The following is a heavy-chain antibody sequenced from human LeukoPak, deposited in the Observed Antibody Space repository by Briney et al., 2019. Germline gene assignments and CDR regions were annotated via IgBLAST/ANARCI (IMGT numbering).Heavy chain of an antibody. V-gene: IGHV3-23*01. J-gene: IGHJ4*02. CDR2: IIADGTST. CDR3: AKEGGIVVVVPAAIAALMGYDY. D-gene: IGHD2-2*01. CDR1: GFIFSNYA. Sequence: GGSLRLSCAASGFIFSNYAMSWVRQALGKGLEWVSGIIADGTSTYYADSVKGRFTISRDNSKNTLYLQMNSLRAEDTAAYYCAKEGGIVVVVPAAIAALMGYDYWGQGTLVTVSS.